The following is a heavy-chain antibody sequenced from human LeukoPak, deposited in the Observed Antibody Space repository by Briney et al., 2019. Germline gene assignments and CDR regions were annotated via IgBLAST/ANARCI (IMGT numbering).Heavy chain of an antibody. CDR1: GLTLSNYG. J-gene: IGHJ4*02. Sequence: GGSLRLSCAVSGLTLSNYGMSWVRQAPGKGLEWVAGISDSGGRTNYADSVKGRFTISRDNPKNTLYLQMNSLRAEDTAVYFCAKRGVVIRVILVGFHKEAYYFDSWGQGALATVSS. V-gene: IGHV3-23*01. CDR3: AKRGVVIRVILVGFHKEAYYFDS. CDR2: ISDSGGRT. D-gene: IGHD3-22*01.